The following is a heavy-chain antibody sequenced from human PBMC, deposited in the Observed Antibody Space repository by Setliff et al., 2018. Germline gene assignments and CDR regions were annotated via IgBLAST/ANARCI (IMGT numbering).Heavy chain of an antibody. Sequence: GASVKVSCKASGYTFRNYAFAWVRQAPGQGLEWVGWISVYNGDTNYAQKFQGRVTMTRDTSTSTVYMDMSSLRSDDTAVYYCARGLYDSGRTPFQHWGQGTLVTVSS. CDR1: GYTFRNYA. V-gene: IGHV1-18*01. CDR3: ARGLYDSGRTPFQH. D-gene: IGHD3-10*01. J-gene: IGHJ1*01. CDR2: ISVYNGDT.